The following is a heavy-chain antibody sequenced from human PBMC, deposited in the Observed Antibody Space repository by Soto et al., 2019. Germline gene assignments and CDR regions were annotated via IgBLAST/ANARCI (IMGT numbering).Heavy chain of an antibody. CDR2: IYYSGGT. CDR3: ARSHFPYYYGSGSYYNGASLDYYYGMDV. CDR1: GGSISSYY. Sequence: SETLSLTCTVSGGSISSYYWSWIRQPPGKGLEWIGYIYYSGGTNYNPSLKSRVTISVDTSKNQFSLKLSSVTAADTAVYYCARSHFPYYYGSGSYYNGASLDYYYGMDVWGQGTTVTVSS. D-gene: IGHD3-10*01. J-gene: IGHJ6*02. V-gene: IGHV4-59*01.